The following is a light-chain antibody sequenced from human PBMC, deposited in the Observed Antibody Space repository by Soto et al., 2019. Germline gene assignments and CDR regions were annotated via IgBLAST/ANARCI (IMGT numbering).Light chain of an antibody. J-gene: IGKJ1*01. CDR3: QKDNSAPLT. Sequence: DIQMTQSPSSLSASVGDRVTITCRASQGIGSRLAWYQQKPGKAPKLLIYAASSLQSGVPSRFSGSGSGTDFTLTISSLQPQDVATYYCQKDNSAPLTFGQGTKVEFK. CDR1: QGIGSR. CDR2: AAS. V-gene: IGKV1-27*01.